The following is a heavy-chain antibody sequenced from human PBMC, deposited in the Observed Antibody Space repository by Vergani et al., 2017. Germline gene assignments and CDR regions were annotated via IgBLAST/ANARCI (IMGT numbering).Heavy chain of an antibody. V-gene: IGHV4-4*07. J-gene: IGHJ6*02. CDR1: GGSISSYY. D-gene: IGHD3-9*01. Sequence: QVQLQESGPGLVKPSQTLSLTCTVSGGSISSYYWSWIRQPAGKGLEWIGRIYTSGSTNYNPSLKSRVTISVDTSKNQFSLKLSSVTAADTAVYYCARAPSNHXDILTGWYYYGMDVWGQGTTVTVSS. CDR2: IYTSGST. CDR3: ARAPSNHXDILTGWYYYGMDV.